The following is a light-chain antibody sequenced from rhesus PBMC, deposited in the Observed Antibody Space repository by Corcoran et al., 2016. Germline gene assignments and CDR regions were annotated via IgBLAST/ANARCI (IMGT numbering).Light chain of an antibody. CDR1: QSISSW. Sequence: DIQMTQSPSSLSASVGDTVTITCRASQSISSWLAWYQQKQGKAPKLLIYKASSLQSGVPTRFSGSGSGTDFTLTISSLQSEDFATYSCQQYSSSPYSFGQGTKVEIK. CDR2: KAS. CDR3: QQYSSSPYS. J-gene: IGKJ2*01. V-gene: IGKV1-22*01.